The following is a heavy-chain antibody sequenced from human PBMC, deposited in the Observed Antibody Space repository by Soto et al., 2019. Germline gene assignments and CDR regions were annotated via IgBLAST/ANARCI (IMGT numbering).Heavy chain of an antibody. D-gene: IGHD5-12*01. J-gene: IGHJ4*02. CDR3: TKGDALGYSGYEATFDX. V-gene: IGHV1-46*03. Sequence: ASVKVSCKASGYTFTRYYMHWVRQAPGQGLEWMGIINPSGGSTDYARKFQGRVTMTRDTSTNTIYMQLSSLRSEDTAVYYCTKGDALGYSGYEATFDXWGQGTLVTVSS. CDR1: GYTFTRYY. CDR2: INPSGGST.